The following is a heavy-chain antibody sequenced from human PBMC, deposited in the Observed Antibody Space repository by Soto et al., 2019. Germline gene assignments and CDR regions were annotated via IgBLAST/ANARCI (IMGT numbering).Heavy chain of an antibody. V-gene: IGHV4-34*01. CDR3: ARYYGSGSLFDY. CDR2: INHSGST. Sequence: SETLSLTCAVYGGSFSGYYWSWIRQPPGKGLEWIGEINHSGSTNYNPSLKSRVTISVDTSKNQFSLKLSSVTAADTAVYYCARYYGSGSLFDYWGQGTLVTVSS. D-gene: IGHD3-10*01. J-gene: IGHJ4*02. CDR1: GGSFSGYY.